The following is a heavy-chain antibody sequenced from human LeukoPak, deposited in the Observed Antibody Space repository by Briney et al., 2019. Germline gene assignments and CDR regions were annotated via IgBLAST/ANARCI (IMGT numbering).Heavy chain of an antibody. D-gene: IGHD1-26*01. CDR1: GFTFSSYT. J-gene: IGHJ4*01. Sequence: GDSLRLSCAASGFTFSSYTMNWVRHAPGKGLEWVSSISGRGRDIYYAKSLKGRFTISGDNARNSLYLQMNSLRAEDTAVYYCARASYSGSKGYWGHGTLVTVSS. CDR2: ISGRGRDI. CDR3: ARASYSGSKGY. V-gene: IGHV3-21*01.